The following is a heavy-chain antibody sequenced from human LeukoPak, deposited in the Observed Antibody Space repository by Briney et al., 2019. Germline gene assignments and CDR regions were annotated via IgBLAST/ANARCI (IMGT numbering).Heavy chain of an antibody. Sequence: PSETLSLTCAVYGGSFSGYYWSWIRQPPGKGLEWIGEINHSGSTNYNPSLKSRVTISVDTSKNQFSLKLSSVTAADTAVYYCARALRWLQFGDAFDIWGQGTMVTVSS. J-gene: IGHJ3*02. V-gene: IGHV4-34*01. CDR1: GGSFSGYY. CDR3: ARALRWLQFGDAFDI. D-gene: IGHD5-24*01. CDR2: INHSGST.